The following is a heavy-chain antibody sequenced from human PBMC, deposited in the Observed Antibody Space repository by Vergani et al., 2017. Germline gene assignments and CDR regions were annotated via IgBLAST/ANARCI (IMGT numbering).Heavy chain of an antibody. V-gene: IGHV3-30-3*01. J-gene: IGHJ4*02. CDR2: ISYDGSNK. Sequence: VQLVESGGGSVQSGGSLRLSCVASGFSFNTYWMHWVRQVPGKGLMWVAVISYDGSNKYYADSVKGRFTISRDNSKNTLYLQMNSLRAEDTAVYYCARENCSGGSCYSTYFDYWGQGTLVTVSS. D-gene: IGHD2-15*01. CDR3: ARENCSGGSCYSTYFDY. CDR1: GFSFNTYW.